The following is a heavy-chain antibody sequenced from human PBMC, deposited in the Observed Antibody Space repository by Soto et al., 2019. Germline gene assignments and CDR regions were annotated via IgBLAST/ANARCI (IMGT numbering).Heavy chain of an antibody. D-gene: IGHD6-13*01. CDR2: SSAYNGNT. Sequence: QVQLVQSGAEVKKPGASVKVSFKASVYTFTSYGISRVRHDPGQGLEWMGWSSAYNGNTYYGQKLQGSVTMRTETSTSTAYMELRSLRSADTAVYYCSRATRSSWYAPWGQGTLVTVSS. J-gene: IGHJ5*02. V-gene: IGHV1-18*01. CDR3: SRATRSSWYAP. CDR1: VYTFTSYG.